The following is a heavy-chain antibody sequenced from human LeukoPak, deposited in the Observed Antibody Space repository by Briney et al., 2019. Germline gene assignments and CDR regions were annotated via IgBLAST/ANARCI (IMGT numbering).Heavy chain of an antibody. J-gene: IGHJ4*02. CDR3: VIWGDYDVLTGYYVPDY. V-gene: IGHV3-23*01. CDR1: GFTFSNYA. CDR2: ITGSGTNT. D-gene: IGHD3-9*01. Sequence: GGFLRLSCVASGFTFSNYAMSWVRQAPGKGLEWVSAITGSGTNTYYADSVKGRFTISRDNSKNTEFLQMNSLRHEDTAIYYCVIWGDYDVLTGYYVPDYWGQGTLVTVSS.